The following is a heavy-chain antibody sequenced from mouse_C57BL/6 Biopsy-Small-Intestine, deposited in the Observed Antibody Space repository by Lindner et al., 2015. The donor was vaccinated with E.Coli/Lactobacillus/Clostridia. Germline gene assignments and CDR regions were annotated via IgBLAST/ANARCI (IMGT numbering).Heavy chain of an antibody. CDR2: ISAYNDNA. CDR1: GFSLSNYV. J-gene: IGHJ4*01. D-gene: IGHD1-3*01. V-gene: IGHV14-3*01. CDR3: AGEGPGYTGYVFEY. Sequence: SVKVSCKAFGFSLSNYVITWVRQAPRQGLEWMGWISAYNDNANYAQNLQGRVTMTKDTSTNTAYMELRNLQSEDTAIYYCAGEGPGYTGYVFEYWGQGTLVTVSS.